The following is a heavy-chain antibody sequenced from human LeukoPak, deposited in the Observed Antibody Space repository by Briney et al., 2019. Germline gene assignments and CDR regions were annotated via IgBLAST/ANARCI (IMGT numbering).Heavy chain of an antibody. CDR3: GRDANDDYVGAFDF. CDR2: IGGSGSHT. Sequence: PGGSLRLSCAASGFTFSNYAMTWVRQAPGKGLEWVSSIGGSGSHTQYADSVKGRFTISRDNSRNTLYLTMNSLRGDDTAVYFCGRDANDDYVGAFDFWGQGTMVTVSS. CDR1: GFTFSNYA. V-gene: IGHV3-23*01. J-gene: IGHJ3*01. D-gene: IGHD4-17*01.